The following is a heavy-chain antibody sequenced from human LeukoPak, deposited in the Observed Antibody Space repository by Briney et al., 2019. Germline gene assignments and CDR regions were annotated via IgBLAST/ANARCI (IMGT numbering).Heavy chain of an antibody. V-gene: IGHV4-30-4*01. Sequence: SETLSLTCSVSGGSISSGVYYWSWIRQPPGKGLEWIGYIYYSGSTYYHPSLKSRVTISVDTSKNQFSLKLSSVTAADTAVYYCASSYCSSTSCLKIFDYWGQGTLVTVSS. J-gene: IGHJ4*02. CDR2: IYYSGST. CDR3: ASSYCSSTSCLKIFDY. D-gene: IGHD2-2*01. CDR1: GGSISSGVYY.